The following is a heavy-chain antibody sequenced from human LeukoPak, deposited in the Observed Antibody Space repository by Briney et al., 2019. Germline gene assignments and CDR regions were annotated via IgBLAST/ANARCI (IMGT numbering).Heavy chain of an antibody. V-gene: IGHV3-30*18. CDR2: ISYDGSNK. J-gene: IGHJ4*02. CDR1: GFTFSSYG. CDR3: AKDLGGSYPIFDY. Sequence: GGSLGLSWAAFGFTFSSYGRHWVGQAPGKGREWVAVISYDGSNKYYADSVKGRFTISRDNSKNTLYLQMNSLRAEDTAVYYCAKDLGGSYPIFDYWGQGTLVTVSS. D-gene: IGHD1-26*01.